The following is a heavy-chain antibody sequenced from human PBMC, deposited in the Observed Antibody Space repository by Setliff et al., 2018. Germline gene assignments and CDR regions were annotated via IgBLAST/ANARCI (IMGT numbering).Heavy chain of an antibody. D-gene: IGHD3-22*01. Sequence: GGSRRLSCAASGFAFRTYAMSWVRQAPGKGLEWVSDIGGGDGTTYYADSVKGRFTISRDNSKNTLYLQMNSLRAEDTAVYYCAKLPSGYPYNWFDPWGQGTLVTVSS. J-gene: IGHJ5*02. CDR1: GFAFRTYA. V-gene: IGHV3-23*01. CDR3: AKLPSGYPYNWFDP. CDR2: IGGGDGTT.